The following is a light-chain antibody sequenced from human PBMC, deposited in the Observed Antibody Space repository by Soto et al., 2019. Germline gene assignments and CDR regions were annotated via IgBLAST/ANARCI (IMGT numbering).Light chain of an antibody. CDR3: QSYDSGLSGYAVV. J-gene: IGLJ2*01. CDR2: GNS. Sequence: QSALTQPPSVSGAPGPRVTISCTGRSSNIGAGYDVHWYQQLPGTAPKLLIYGNSNRPSGVPDRFSGSKSGTSASLAITGLQAEDEADYYCQSYDSGLSGYAVVFGGGTKLTVL. V-gene: IGLV1-40*01. CDR1: SSNIGAGYD.